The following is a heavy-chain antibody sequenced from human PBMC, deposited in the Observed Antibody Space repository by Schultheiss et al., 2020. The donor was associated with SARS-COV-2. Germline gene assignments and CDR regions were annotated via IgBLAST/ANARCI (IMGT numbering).Heavy chain of an antibody. J-gene: IGHJ6*02. CDR3: ARDGIVGASDV. Sequence: SQTLSLTCTVSGGSISSYYWSWIRQPPGKGLEWIGYIYYSGSTNYNPSLKSRVTISVDTSKNQFSLKLSSVTAADTAVYYCARDGIVGASDVWGQGTTVTVSS. V-gene: IGHV4-59*12. D-gene: IGHD1-26*01. CDR2: IYYSGST. CDR1: GGSISSYY.